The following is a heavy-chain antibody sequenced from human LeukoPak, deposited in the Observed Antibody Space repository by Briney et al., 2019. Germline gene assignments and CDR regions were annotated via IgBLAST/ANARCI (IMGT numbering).Heavy chain of an antibody. V-gene: IGHV3-74*01. CDR2: IKTDVIST. J-gene: IGHJ4*02. CDR1: GFTFSSYW. D-gene: IGHD6-19*01. Sequence: GGSLRLSCAASGFTFSSYWMHWVRQAPGKGLVWVSRIKTDVISTTYADSVKGRFTISRDNAKNTLYLQMNSLRAEDTAVYYCAKKRVAVAGTHYFDYWGQGTLVTVSS. CDR3: AKKRVAVAGTHYFDY.